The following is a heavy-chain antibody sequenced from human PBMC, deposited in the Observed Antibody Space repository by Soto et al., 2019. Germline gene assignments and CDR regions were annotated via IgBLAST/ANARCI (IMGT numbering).Heavy chain of an antibody. D-gene: IGHD3-16*02. J-gene: IGHJ4*02. CDR1: GVSIGSDAYY. CDR3: AIYRFTATWSKFDY. CDR2: ISHRGNT. V-gene: IGHV4-31*11. Sequence: QVQLQQSGPGLVKPSQTLSLTCAVSGVSIGSDAYYWSWIRQHPGKGLEWVGFISHRGNTYYNPSLKIRLTLSVDMSKNQSSLKLTSVTAADTAVYFCAIYRFTATWSKFDYWGQGTLVTVSS.